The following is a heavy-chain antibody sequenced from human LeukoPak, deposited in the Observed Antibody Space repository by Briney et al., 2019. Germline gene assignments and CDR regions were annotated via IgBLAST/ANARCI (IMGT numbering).Heavy chain of an antibody. CDR3: AREGGPYRPLDY. V-gene: IGHV4-39*07. CDR1: GGSISSSDYY. J-gene: IGHJ4*02. CDR2: VNLQGST. Sequence: TSETLSLTCTVSGGSISSSDYYWDWIRQPPGKGLEWIGEVNLQGSTNYNPSLMGRVAIAVDTSGNHISLQLTSVTAADTAVYYCAREGGPYRPLDYSGQGTLVTVSS.